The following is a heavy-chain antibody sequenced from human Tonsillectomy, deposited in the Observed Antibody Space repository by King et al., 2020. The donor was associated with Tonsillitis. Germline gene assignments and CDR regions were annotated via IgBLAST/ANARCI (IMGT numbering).Heavy chain of an antibody. CDR3: ARLLDTAIVGGFDY. CDR1: GGSISSSIYY. Sequence: QLQLQESGPGLVKPSETLSLTCTVSGGSISSSIYYWGWIRQPPGKGLEWIGSIYYSGSTYYNPSLKSRVTLSVDTSKNQFSLKLSSVTAADTAVYYCARLLDTAIVGGFDYWGQGTLVTVSS. J-gene: IGHJ4*02. V-gene: IGHV4-39*07. D-gene: IGHD5-18*01. CDR2: IYYSGST.